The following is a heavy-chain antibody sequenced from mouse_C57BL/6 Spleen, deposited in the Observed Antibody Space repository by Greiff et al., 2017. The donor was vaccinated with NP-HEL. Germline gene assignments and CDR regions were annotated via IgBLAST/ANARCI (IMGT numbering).Heavy chain of an antibody. CDR2: ISDGGSYT. CDR3: ANYYGSLWFAY. Sequence: DVQLVESGGGLVKPGGSLKLSCAASGFTFSSYAMSWVRQTPEKRLEWVATISDGGSYTYYPDNVKGRFTISRDNAKNNLYLQMSHLKSEDTAMYYCANYYGSLWFAYWGQGTLVTVSA. J-gene: IGHJ3*01. CDR1: GFTFSSYA. V-gene: IGHV5-4*01. D-gene: IGHD1-1*01.